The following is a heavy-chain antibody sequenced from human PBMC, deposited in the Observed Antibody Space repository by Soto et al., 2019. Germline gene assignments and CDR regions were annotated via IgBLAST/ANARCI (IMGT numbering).Heavy chain of an antibody. D-gene: IGHD2-2*01. V-gene: IGHV1-18*01. CDR1: GYTFSNYG. CDR3: ARVVPGAEAWFGP. CDR2: ISLYSDGT. Sequence: QVHLVQSVGEVKRPGASVKVSCKTSGYTFSNYGITWVRQAPGQPLEWLGWISLYSDGTNYAQKFQGRVSMTTDTSTATAYMELRSLRSDDTAVYYCARVVPGAEAWFGPWGQGTLVTVSS. J-gene: IGHJ5*02.